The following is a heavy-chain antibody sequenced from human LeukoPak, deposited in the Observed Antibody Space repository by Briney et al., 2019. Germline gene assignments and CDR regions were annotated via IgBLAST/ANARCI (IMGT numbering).Heavy chain of an antibody. CDR3: VKQGGDYYDTTGKGFDY. CDR2: IIPILGIA. V-gene: IGHV1-69*04. Sequence: VASVKVSCKASGGTFSSYAISWVRQAPGQGLEWKGRIIPILGIANYAQKFQGRVTITADKSTSTAYMELSSLRAEDTAVYYCVKQGGDYYDTTGKGFDYWGLGTPVTVSS. D-gene: IGHD3-22*01. J-gene: IGHJ4*02. CDR1: GGTFSSYA.